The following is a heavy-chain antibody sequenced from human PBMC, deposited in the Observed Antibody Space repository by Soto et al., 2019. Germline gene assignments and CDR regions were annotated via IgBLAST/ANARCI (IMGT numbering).Heavy chain of an antibody. Sequence: LSRTCSVSGGSISSGDYYWTWIRQHTGKGLEWIGCIYYSGNTYYNPSLKSRVSMSIETSKSEFSLKLSSVTAADTAVYYCARAPRRXAAGLAAVGSYYFGMDVWGQGTTVTVSS. V-gene: IGHV4-31*02. CDR1: GGSISSGDYY. D-gene: IGHD6-13*01. J-gene: IGHJ6*02. CDR2: IYYSGNT. CDR3: ARAPRRXAAGLAAVGSYYFGMDV.